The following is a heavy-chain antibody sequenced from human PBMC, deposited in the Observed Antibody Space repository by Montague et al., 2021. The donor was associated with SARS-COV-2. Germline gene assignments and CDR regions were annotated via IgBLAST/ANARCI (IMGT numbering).Heavy chain of an antibody. V-gene: IGHV4-34*01. CDR3: ARGHVSVSMIVVVFTSASYCFDY. Sequence: SETLSLTCTVYGGSFGDDHWSWIRQPPGKGLEWIGDIKHSGRTNYNPSLKSRVTISVDTSKNQFSLKVTSVTAADTAVYFCARGHVSVSMIVVVFTSASYCFDYWGQGAQVTVSS. CDR2: IKHSGRT. D-gene: IGHD3-22*01. CDR1: GGSFGDDH. J-gene: IGHJ4*02.